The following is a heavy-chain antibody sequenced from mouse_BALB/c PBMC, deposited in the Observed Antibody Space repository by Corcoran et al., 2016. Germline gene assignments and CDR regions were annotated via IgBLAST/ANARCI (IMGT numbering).Heavy chain of an antibody. J-gene: IGHJ2*01. CDR3: ARWGITTFDY. Sequence: EVLLQQSGPILVKPGASVKITCKTSGYTFTDYNMDWVKQSHGKSLEWIGDIKPRSRGTIYNLTFEGRATLTVDKTSSTAYMELRSQTSGDTAVYYCARWGITTFDYWGQGTTVTVSS. V-gene: IGHV1-18*01. CDR1: GYTFTDYN. D-gene: IGHD1-1*01. CDR2: IKPRSRGT.